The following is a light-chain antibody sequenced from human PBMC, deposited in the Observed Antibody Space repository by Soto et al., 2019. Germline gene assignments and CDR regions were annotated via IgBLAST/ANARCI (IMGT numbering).Light chain of an antibody. CDR1: ESVSIH. CDR3: KHYNSWPLT. CDR2: DIF. Sequence: EIVRTQSPATHSKSTGERATLSCRASESVSIHLALYQQKPGKDPWLVIYDIFTRATGVPSRISGSGSGTEFHPTISSLQSEDFAVYYCKHYNSWPLTLGGGTKVYIK. V-gene: IGKV3D-15*01. J-gene: IGKJ4*01.